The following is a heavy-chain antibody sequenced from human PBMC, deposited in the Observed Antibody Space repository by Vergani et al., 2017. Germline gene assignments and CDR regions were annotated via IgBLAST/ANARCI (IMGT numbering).Heavy chain of an antibody. CDR3: ARESRYYYYGMDV. J-gene: IGHJ6*02. Sequence: EVQLVESGGGLVQPGGSLRLSCAASGFTFSSYWMHWVRHAPGKGLVWVSRINSDGSSTSYADSVKGRFTISRDNAKNTLYLQMNSLRAEDTAVYYCARESRYYYYGMDVWGQGTTVTVSS. CDR2: INSDGSST. V-gene: IGHV3-74*01. CDR1: GFTFSSYW.